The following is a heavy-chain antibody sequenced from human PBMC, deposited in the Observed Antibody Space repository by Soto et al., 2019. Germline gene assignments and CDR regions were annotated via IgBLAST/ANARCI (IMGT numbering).Heavy chain of an antibody. J-gene: IGHJ5*02. D-gene: IGHD6-6*01. V-gene: IGHV3-13*04. CDR2: IGTSGDT. CDR1: GFTFSRYD. Sequence: EVQVVESGGGLVQPGGSLRLSCAASGFTFSRYDMHRVRQATGRGLEWVSGIGTSGDTYYAGSVKGRFTISRENAKNSVYLQMNSLRAGDTAVYYCARGALGFDPWGLGTLVAVSS. CDR3: ARGALGFDP.